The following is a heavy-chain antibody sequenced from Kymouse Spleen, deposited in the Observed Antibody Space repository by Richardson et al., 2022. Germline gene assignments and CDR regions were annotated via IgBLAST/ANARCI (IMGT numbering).Heavy chain of an antibody. Sequence: EVQLVESGGGLVQPGGSLKLSCAASGFTFSGSAMHWVRQASGKGLEWVGRIRSKANSYATAYAASVKGRFTISRDDSKNTAYLQMNSLKTEDTAVYYCTRDFWSGYYDYWGQGTLVTVSS. V-gene: IGHV3-73*02. CDR1: GFTFSGSA. J-gene: IGHJ4*02. CDR2: IRSKANSYAT. D-gene: IGHD3-3*01. CDR3: TRDFWSGYYDY.